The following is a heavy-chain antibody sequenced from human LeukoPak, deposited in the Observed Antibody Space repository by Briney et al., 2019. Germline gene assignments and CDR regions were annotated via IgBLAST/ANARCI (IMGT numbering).Heavy chain of an antibody. D-gene: IGHD3-22*01. CDR3: LSGYYFDY. J-gene: IGHJ4*02. Sequence: QAGGSLRLSCVVSGFAFSNYAMNWVRQAPGKGLEWISSINENDGGTFYSDSVKGRFTISRDNSKNTLYLQMNSLRAEDTAVYYALSGYYFDYWGQGTLVTVSS. V-gene: IGHV3-23*01. CDR2: INENDGGT. CDR1: GFAFSNYA.